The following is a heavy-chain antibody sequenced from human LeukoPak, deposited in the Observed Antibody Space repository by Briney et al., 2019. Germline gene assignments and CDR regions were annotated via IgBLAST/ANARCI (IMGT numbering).Heavy chain of an antibody. CDR1: GFTVSSNY. CDR2: IYSGGST. Sequence: GGSLRLSCAASGFTVSSNYMSWVRQAPGKGLEWASVIYSGGSTYYADSVKGRFTISRHNSKNTLYLQMNSLRAEDTAVHYCARELRGYYYYGMDVWGQGTTVTVSS. CDR3: ARELRGYYYYGMDV. V-gene: IGHV3-53*04. D-gene: IGHD3-10*01. J-gene: IGHJ6*02.